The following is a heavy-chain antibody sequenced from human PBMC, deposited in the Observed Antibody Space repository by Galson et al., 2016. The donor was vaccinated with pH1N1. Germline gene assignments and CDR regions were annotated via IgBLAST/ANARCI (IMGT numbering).Heavy chain of an antibody. CDR2: LYYSGST. D-gene: IGHD6-19*01. Sequence: LEWIGYLYYSGSTYYNPSLKSRVTISVDTSKNQFSLKLSSVTAADTAVYYCARGVAVAGTQYFDYWGQGTLVTVSS. CDR3: ARGVAVAGTQYFDY. J-gene: IGHJ4*02. V-gene: IGHV4-31*02.